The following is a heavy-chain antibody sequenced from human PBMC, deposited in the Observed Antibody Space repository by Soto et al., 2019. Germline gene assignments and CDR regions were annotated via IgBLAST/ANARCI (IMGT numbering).Heavy chain of an antibody. CDR1: GGSFSGYY. Sequence: QVQLQQWGAGPLRPLETLSLTCGVSGGSFSGYYWAWISQSPGKGLEWIGEINDRGSINYSPSLKSRVSTSVHTSKTHYSLKLRSVTAAATAVYYCARESHDILTGPPWVWYFDLWGRGTLVTVSS. D-gene: IGHD3-9*01. V-gene: IGHV4-34*01. CDR2: INDRGSI. J-gene: IGHJ2*01. CDR3: ARESHDILTGPPWVWYFDL.